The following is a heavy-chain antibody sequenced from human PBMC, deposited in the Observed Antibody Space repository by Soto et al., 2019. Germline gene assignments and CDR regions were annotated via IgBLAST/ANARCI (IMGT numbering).Heavy chain of an antibody. Sequence: SETLSLTCTVSGGSISSGGYYWSWIRQHPGKGLEWIGYIYYSGSTYYNPSLKSRVTISVDTSKNQFSLKLSSVTAADMAVYYCARKVGDSSGYYLDYWGQGTLVTVSS. D-gene: IGHD3-22*01. CDR2: IYYSGST. J-gene: IGHJ4*02. CDR3: ARKVGDSSGYYLDY. CDR1: GGSISSGGYY. V-gene: IGHV4-31*03.